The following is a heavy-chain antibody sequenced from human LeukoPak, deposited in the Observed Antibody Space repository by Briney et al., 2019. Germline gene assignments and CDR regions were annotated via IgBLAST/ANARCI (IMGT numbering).Heavy chain of an antibody. CDR2: IRYDGSNT. J-gene: IGHJ6*03. Sequence: PGGSLRLSCAASGFTFSSYGMHWVRQAPGKGLEGVAFIRYDGSNTYYADSVKGRFTISRDNSKNTLYLQMNSLRAEDTAVYYCAKKAVTANYYYYYMDVWGKGTTVTVSS. CDR1: GFTFSSYG. V-gene: IGHV3-30*02. CDR3: AKKAVTANYYYYYMDV. D-gene: IGHD4-11*01.